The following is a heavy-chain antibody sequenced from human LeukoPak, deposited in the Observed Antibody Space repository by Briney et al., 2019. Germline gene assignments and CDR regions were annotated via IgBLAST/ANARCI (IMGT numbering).Heavy chain of an antibody. CDR3: ARGGRTYYSDSSGSTTYYMDV. CDR1: GFTFSSYG. D-gene: IGHD3-22*01. Sequence: PGGSLRLSCAASGFTFSSYGMHWVRQAPGKGLEWVAVIWYDGSNKYYADSVKGRFTISRDNSKNTLYLQMNSLRAEDTAVYYCARGGRTYYSDSSGSTTYYMDVWGKGTTVTVSS. V-gene: IGHV3-33*01. J-gene: IGHJ6*03. CDR2: IWYDGSNK.